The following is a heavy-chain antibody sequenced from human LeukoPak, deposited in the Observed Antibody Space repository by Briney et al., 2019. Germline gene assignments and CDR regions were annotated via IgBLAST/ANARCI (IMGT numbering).Heavy chain of an antibody. CDR3: ARESADYVRGSFSGY. CDR1: GGSMKDYY. CDR2: INDNGHS. J-gene: IGHJ4*02. Sequence: SETLSLTCSVSGGSMKDYYWSWIRQPPGKGLEWIAYINDNGHSGYNPALESRVTISVDTSKNHFSLRLRSVTAADTAVYFCARESADYVRGSFSGYWGQGILVTVSS. V-gene: IGHV4-59*12. D-gene: IGHD3-16*01.